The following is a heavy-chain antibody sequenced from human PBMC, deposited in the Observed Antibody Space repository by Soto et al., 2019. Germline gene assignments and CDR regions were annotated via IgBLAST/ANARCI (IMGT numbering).Heavy chain of an antibody. D-gene: IGHD2-15*01. CDR3: AKNLGRGGGSWLANYYYYMDS. J-gene: IGHJ6*03. V-gene: IGHV3-30*18. CDR2: ISYDGSNK. Sequence: SEGSLRLSCAASGFTFSSYGMHWVRQAPGKGLEWVAVISYDGSNKYYADSVKGRFTISRDNSKNTLYLQMNSLRAEDTAVYYCAKNLGRGGGSWLANYYYYMDSGAKGPRSPSP. CDR1: GFTFSSYG.